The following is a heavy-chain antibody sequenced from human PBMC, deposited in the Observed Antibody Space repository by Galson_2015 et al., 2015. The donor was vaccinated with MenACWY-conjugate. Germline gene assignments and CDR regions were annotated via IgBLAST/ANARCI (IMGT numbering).Heavy chain of an antibody. Sequence: SLRLSCAASGFTFSSYWKHWVRQAPGKGLVWVSLINSDGSSTSYADSVKGRFTISRDNAKNTLYLQMNSLRAEDTAVYYCAVYCSSTRCYGASGGYWGQGTLVTVSS. CDR2: INSDGSST. J-gene: IGHJ4*02. V-gene: IGHV3-74*01. CDR3: AVYCSSTRCYGASGGY. CDR1: GFTFSSYW. D-gene: IGHD2-2*01.